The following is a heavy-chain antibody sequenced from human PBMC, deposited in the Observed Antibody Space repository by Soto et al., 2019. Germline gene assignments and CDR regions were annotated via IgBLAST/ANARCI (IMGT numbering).Heavy chain of an antibody. V-gene: IGHV1-2*02. CDR3: AREGLYYYYYGMDV. CDR2: INPNSGGT. Sequence: GASVKVSCKASGYTFTGYYMHWVRQAPGQGLEWMGWINPNSGGTNYAQKFQGRVTMTRDTSISTAYMELSRLRSDDTAVYYCAREGLYYYYYGMDVWGQGTTVTVSS. D-gene: IGHD2-15*01. J-gene: IGHJ6*02. CDR1: GYTFTGYY.